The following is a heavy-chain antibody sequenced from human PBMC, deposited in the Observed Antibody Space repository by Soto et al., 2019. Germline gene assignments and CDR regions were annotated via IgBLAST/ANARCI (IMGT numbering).Heavy chain of an antibody. CDR3: ARDLNYHFWSERDKYFDP. CDR1: GGSITGFY. CDR2: ISDSGST. V-gene: IGHV4-59*12. J-gene: IGHJ5*02. D-gene: IGHD3-3*01. Sequence: SETLSLTCTVSGGSITGFYWTWIRQPPGKGLEWIGYISDSGSTDYNPALKSRVIMSVDTSKNQFSLKVMSVTAADTAVYYCARDLNYHFWSERDKYFDPWGQGTLVTVSS.